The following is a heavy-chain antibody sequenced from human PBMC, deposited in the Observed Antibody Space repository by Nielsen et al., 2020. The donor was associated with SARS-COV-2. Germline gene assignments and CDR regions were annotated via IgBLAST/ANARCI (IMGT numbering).Heavy chain of an antibody. CDR1: GFTFSSYE. CDR3: ARDEEGITIFGGPGAFDI. Sequence: GGSLRLSCAASGFTFSSYEMNWVRQAPGKGLEWVSYISSSGSTIYYADSVKGRFTISRDNSKNTLYLQMNSLRAEDTAVYYCARDEEGITIFGGPGAFDIWGQGTMVTVSS. J-gene: IGHJ3*02. CDR2: ISSSGSTI. V-gene: IGHV3-48*03. D-gene: IGHD3-3*01.